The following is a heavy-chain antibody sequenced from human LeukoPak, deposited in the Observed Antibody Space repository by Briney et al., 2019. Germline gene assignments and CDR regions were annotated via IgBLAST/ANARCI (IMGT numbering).Heavy chain of an antibody. D-gene: IGHD1-26*01. Sequence: GRSLRLFCAAAGFTFSSYGMHWVRQAPGKGLEWVALISNDAGNYYYADSVKGRFTISRDNSKNTLYLQMSSLRAEDTAVYYCATDIMGQNLPPTPGTIYWGQGTLVTVSS. CDR2: ISNDAGNY. CDR1: GFTFSSYG. CDR3: ATDIMGQNLPPTPGTIY. J-gene: IGHJ4*02. V-gene: IGHV3-30*03.